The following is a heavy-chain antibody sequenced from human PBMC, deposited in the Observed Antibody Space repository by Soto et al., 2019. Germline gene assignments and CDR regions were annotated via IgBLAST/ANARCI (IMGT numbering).Heavy chain of an antibody. CDR2: ISGSGGST. CDR1: GFTFSRYA. CDR3: AKRVTYYDILTGYPSYGMDV. J-gene: IGHJ6*02. D-gene: IGHD3-9*01. Sequence: LXLSCASSGFTFSRYARSWVRQAPGRGLEWVSAISGSGGSTYYADSVKGRFTISRDNSKNTLYLQMNSLRAEDTAVYYCAKRVTYYDILTGYPSYGMDVWGHGTTVTVSS. V-gene: IGHV3-23*01.